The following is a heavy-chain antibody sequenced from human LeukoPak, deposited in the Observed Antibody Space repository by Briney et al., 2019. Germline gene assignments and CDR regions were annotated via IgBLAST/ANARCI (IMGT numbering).Heavy chain of an antibody. D-gene: IGHD2-15*01. J-gene: IGHJ6*02. CDR2: ISWNSNRT. CDR1: GFTFGDYD. V-gene: IGHV3-9*01. CDR3: TKRMGGYYGMDV. Sequence: GRSPRLSCAASGFTFGDYDMHWVRQAPGKGLEWVSGISWNSNRTGYADSVKGRFTISRDNAKNSLYLQMNSLRAEDTALYYCTKRMGGYYGMDVWGQGTTVTVS.